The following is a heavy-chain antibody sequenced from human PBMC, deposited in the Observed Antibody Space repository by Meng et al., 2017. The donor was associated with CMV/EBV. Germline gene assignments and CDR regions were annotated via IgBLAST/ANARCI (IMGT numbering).Heavy chain of an antibody. CDR2: IYSGGST. CDR3: ARDEGFASAFDI. V-gene: IGHV3-53*01. J-gene: IGHJ3*02. CDR1: GFTVSSNY. Sequence: GESLKISCAASGFTVSSNYMSWVRQAPGKGLEWVSVIYSGGSTYYADSVKGRFTISRDNSKNTLYLQMNSLRAEDTAMYYCARDEGFASAFDIWGQGTMVTVSS.